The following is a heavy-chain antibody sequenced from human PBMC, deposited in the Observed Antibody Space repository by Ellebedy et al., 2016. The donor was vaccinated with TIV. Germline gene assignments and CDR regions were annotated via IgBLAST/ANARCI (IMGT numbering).Heavy chain of an antibody. J-gene: IGHJ4*02. Sequence: ASVKVSCXASGYTFTSYGISWVRQAPGQGLEWMGWISAYNGNTNYAQKLQGRVTMTTDTSTSTAYMELRSLRSDDTAVYYCARASILIVVVPAADFDYWGQGTLVTVSS. CDR1: GYTFTSYG. D-gene: IGHD2-2*01. CDR2: ISAYNGNT. V-gene: IGHV1-18*01. CDR3: ARASILIVVVPAADFDY.